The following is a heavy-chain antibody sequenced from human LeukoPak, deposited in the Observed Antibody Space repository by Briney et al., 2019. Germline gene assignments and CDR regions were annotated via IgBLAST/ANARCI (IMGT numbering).Heavy chain of an antibody. J-gene: IGHJ3*02. V-gene: IGHV4-61*02. Sequence: PSEPLSLTCAGSGGSISGGGYYWRWIRHPAGKRLEWIGRIYNTGSTNYNPSLKSRVTISVDTSKNQFSLKLSSVTAADTAVYYCARTGNWGAFDIWGQGTMVTVSS. CDR1: GGSISGGGYY. CDR3: ARTGNWGAFDI. CDR2: IYNTGST. D-gene: IGHD3-16*01.